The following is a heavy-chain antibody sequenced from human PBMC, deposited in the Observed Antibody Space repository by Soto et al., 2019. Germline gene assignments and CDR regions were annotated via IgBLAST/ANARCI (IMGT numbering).Heavy chain of an antibody. V-gene: IGHV4-39*01. CDR1: GGSISTRSSY. J-gene: IGHJ6*03. D-gene: IGHD5-18*01. CDR2: IYYIGNT. Sequence: SETLSLTCTVSGGSISTRSSYWGWIRQPPGKGLEWIGSIYYIGNTYYNPSLKSRVAISIDSSKNRFSLNLNSVTAADTAVYYCARHRGWIQLWLFYYYYMDVWGKGTTVTVSS. CDR3: ARHRGWIQLWLFYYYYMDV.